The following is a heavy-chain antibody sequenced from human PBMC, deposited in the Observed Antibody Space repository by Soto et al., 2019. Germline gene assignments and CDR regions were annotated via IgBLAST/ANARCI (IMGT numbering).Heavy chain of an antibody. Sequence: SETLSLTCTVSGGSISPYYWSWIRQPPGKGLEWIGYVYYSGNTNYNPSLESRVTISVDTSRNRFSLNLTSATAADTAVYYCARKGAAACYAHCYMDVWCRGTAVTVSS. D-gene: IGHD2-2*01. CDR2: VYYSGNT. CDR1: GGSISPYY. V-gene: IGHV4-59*01. CDR3: ARKGAAACYAHCYMDV. J-gene: IGHJ6*03.